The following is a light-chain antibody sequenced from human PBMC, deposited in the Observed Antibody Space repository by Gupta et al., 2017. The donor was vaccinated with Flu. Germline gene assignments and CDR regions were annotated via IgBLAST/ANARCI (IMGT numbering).Light chain of an antibody. V-gene: IGLV2-14*04. CDR2: YVS. CDR1: SRDVGGYKY. J-gene: IGLJ2*01. Sequence: ITISCTGSSRDVGGYKYVAWYQQQQGKDAKRMMFYVSNRPSGVSNRCSCSKSGNKASRPISGLQAEDEADYYGSSSKTTNTLVVFGGGTKLTVL. CDR3: SSSKTTNTLVV.